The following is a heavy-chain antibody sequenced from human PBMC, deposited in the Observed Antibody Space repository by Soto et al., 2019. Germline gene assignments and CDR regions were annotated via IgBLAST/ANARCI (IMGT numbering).Heavy chain of an antibody. Sequence: QVQLVESGGGVVQPGRSLRLSCAASGFTFSRYCMYWVRQAPGKGLEWVAVIWYDGSNKYYADSVKGRFTISRDNSKNTLYLQMNSLRAEDTAVYYCAHVQQRVFQHWGQGTLVTVSS. CDR1: GFTFSRYC. CDR3: AHVQQRVFQH. J-gene: IGHJ1*01. CDR2: IWYDGSNK. V-gene: IGHV3-33*01. D-gene: IGHD6-13*01.